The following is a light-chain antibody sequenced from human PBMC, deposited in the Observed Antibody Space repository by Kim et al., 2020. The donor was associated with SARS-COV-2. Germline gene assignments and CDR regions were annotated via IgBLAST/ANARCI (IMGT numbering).Light chain of an antibody. CDR2: AAS. V-gene: IGKV1-8*01. CDR3: QQYYRDPPT. J-gene: IGKJ3*01. Sequence: AIRMTQSPSVLSASRGDRVTLACRASESVGSYLAWYQQKPGKAPSLLVYAASTLQTGVPSRFSGSGSGTNFTLTISCLQSEDFASYYCQQYYRDPPTFGPRTEVDIK. CDR1: ESVGSY.